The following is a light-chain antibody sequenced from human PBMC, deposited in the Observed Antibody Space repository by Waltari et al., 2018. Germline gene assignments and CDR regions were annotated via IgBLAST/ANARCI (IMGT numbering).Light chain of an antibody. CDR2: DVS. CDR3: NSYTGSSSWV. V-gene: IGLV2-14*01. J-gene: IGLJ3*02. Sequence: QSALTQPTSVSGSPGQSITISGTGTSRVVGFYNYVSWYQQYPGKVPQLLIYDVSDRHSGVSSRFSGSKSGNTASLTISGLQADDDADYSCNSYTGSSSWVFGGGPKLTVL. CDR1: SRVVGFYNY.